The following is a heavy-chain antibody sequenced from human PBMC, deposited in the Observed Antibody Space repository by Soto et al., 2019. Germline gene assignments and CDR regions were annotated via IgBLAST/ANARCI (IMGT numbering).Heavy chain of an antibody. CDR1: GYTFTSYG. J-gene: IGHJ6*02. Sequence: QVQLVQSGAEVKKPGASVKVSCKASGYTFTSYGISWVRQAPGQGLEWMGWISAYNGNTNYAQKLQGRVTMTTDTSTSTAYMELRSLRSDDTAVYYCARGSYCSGGSCYEKYYYYGMDAWGQGTTVTVSS. V-gene: IGHV1-18*01. D-gene: IGHD2-15*01. CDR2: ISAYNGNT. CDR3: ARGSYCSGGSCYEKYYYYGMDA.